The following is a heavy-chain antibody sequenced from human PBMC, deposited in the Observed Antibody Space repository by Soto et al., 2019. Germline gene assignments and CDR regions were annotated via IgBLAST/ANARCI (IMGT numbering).Heavy chain of an antibody. CDR2: IFSNDEK. J-gene: IGHJ4*02. CDR1: GFSLSNARMG. Sequence: QVTLKESGPVLVKPTETLTLTCTVSGFSLSNARMGVSWIRQPPGKALEWLAHIFSNDEKSYSTSLKSRLTISKDTSKSQVVLTMTNMDPVDTAVYYCAREGSSGWYEGRVYRNFDYWGQGTLVTVSS. CDR3: AREGSSGWYEGRVYRNFDY. D-gene: IGHD6-19*01. V-gene: IGHV2-26*01.